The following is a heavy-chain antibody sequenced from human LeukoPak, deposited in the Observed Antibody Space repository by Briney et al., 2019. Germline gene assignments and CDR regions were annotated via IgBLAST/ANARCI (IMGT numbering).Heavy chain of an antibody. CDR1: GGSFSGYY. CDR3: ARVPGYCSGGSCYSGSGYYYYYGMDV. J-gene: IGHJ6*02. D-gene: IGHD2-15*01. V-gene: IGHV4-34*01. CDR2: INHSGST. Sequence: PSETLSLTCAVYGGSFSGYYWSWIRQPPGKGLEWIGEINHSGSTNYNPSLKSRVTISVDTSKNQFSLKLSSVTAADTAVYYCARVPGYCSGGSCYSGSGYYYYYGMDVWGQGTTVTVSS.